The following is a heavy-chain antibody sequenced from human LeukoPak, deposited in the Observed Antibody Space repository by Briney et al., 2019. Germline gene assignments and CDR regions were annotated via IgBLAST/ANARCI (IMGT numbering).Heavy chain of an antibody. CDR2: ISGSGGST. Sequence: PGGSLRLSCAASGFTFSSYAMSWVRQAPGKGLEWVSAISGSGGSTYYADSVKGRFTISRDNAKNSLYLQMNSLRAEDTAVYYCARGDAAAAPFDYWGQGTLVTVSS. V-gene: IGHV3-23*01. D-gene: IGHD6-13*01. CDR1: GFTFSSYA. J-gene: IGHJ4*02. CDR3: ARGDAAAAPFDY.